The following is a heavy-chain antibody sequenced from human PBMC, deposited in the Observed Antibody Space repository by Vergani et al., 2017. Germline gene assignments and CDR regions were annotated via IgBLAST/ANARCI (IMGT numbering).Heavy chain of an antibody. Sequence: QVQLQQWGAGLLKPSETLSLTCAVYGGSFSGYYWSWIRQPPGKGLEWIGEINHSGSTNYNPSLKSRVTISVDTSKNQFSLKLSCVTAADTAVYYCARGRVQDDFWSGYYRRYYFDYWGQGTLVTVSS. CDR2: INHSGST. CDR3: ARGRVQDDFWSGYYRRYYFDY. V-gene: IGHV4-34*01. D-gene: IGHD3-3*01. J-gene: IGHJ4*02. CDR1: GGSFSGYY.